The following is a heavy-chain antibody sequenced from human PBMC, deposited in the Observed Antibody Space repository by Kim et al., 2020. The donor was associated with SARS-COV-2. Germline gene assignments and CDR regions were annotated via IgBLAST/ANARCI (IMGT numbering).Heavy chain of an antibody. Sequence: GGSLRLSCAASGFTFSSYAMSWVRQAPGKGLEWVSAISGSGGSTYYADYVKGRFTISRDNSKNTLYLQMNSLRAEDTAVYYCAKDPKRFGHYWYFDLWGRGTLVTVSS. D-gene: IGHD3-3*01. V-gene: IGHV3-23*01. CDR2: ISGSGGST. CDR3: AKDPKRFGHYWYFDL. J-gene: IGHJ2*01. CDR1: GFTFSSYA.